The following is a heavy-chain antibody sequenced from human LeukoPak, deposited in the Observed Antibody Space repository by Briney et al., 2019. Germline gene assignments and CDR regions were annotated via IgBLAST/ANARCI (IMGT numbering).Heavy chain of an antibody. CDR2: MNPNSGNT. Sequence: ASVKVSCKASGYTFTSYDINWVRQATGQGLEWMGWMNPNSGNTGYAQKFQGRVTMTRNTSISTAYMELSSLRSDDTAVYYCARGRPIYYDILTGYLYYFDYWGQGTLVTVSS. V-gene: IGHV1-8*01. CDR1: GYTFTSYD. J-gene: IGHJ4*02. CDR3: ARGRPIYYDILTGYLYYFDY. D-gene: IGHD3-9*01.